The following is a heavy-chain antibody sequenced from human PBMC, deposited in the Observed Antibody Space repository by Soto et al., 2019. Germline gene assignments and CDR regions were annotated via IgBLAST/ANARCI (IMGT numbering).Heavy chain of an antibody. CDR1: GGTFSSYA. J-gene: IGHJ4*02. CDR3: TRTTSPQWGATHFDY. CDR2: IIPIFGTA. D-gene: IGHD1-26*01. Sequence: QVQLVQSGAEVKKPGSSVKVSCKASGGTFSSYAISWVRQAPGQGLEWMGGIIPIFGTANYAQKFQGRVTITADKSTSTAYMELSSLRSEDTAVYYCTRTTSPQWGATHFDYWGQGPLVTVSS. V-gene: IGHV1-69*06.